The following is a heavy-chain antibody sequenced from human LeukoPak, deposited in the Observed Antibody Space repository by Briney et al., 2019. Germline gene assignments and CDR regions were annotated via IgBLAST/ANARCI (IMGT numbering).Heavy chain of an antibody. CDR1: GYTFINYG. V-gene: IGHV1-18*01. Sequence: ASVKVSCKASGYTFINYGISWVRQAPGQGLEWMGWFSVYSGNTDYAQKFQGRVTMTTDTSTSTAYMELRSLISDDTAVYYCARGSRLVGATARDHWGQGTLVTVSS. CDR2: FSVYSGNT. D-gene: IGHD1-26*01. CDR3: ARGSRLVGATARDH. J-gene: IGHJ4*02.